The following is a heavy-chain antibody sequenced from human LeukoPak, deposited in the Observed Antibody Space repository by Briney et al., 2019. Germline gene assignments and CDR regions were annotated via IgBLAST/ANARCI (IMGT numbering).Heavy chain of an antibody. J-gene: IGHJ6*03. D-gene: IGHD3-10*01. CDR3: ARGPSSYGSGSYYNFYYYYYMDV. V-gene: IGHV4-34*01. Sequence: PETLSLTCAVYGGSFSGYYWSWIRQPPGKGLEWIGEINHSGSTNYNPSLKSRVTISVDTSKNQFSLKLSSVTAADTAVYYCARGPSSYGSGSYYNFYYYYYMDVWGKGTTVTVSS. CDR2: INHSGST. CDR1: GGSFSGYY.